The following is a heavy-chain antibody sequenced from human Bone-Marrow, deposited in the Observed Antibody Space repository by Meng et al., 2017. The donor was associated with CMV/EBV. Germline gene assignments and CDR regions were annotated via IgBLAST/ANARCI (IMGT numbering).Heavy chain of an antibody. J-gene: IGHJ5*02. CDR1: GLDFNTSS. D-gene: IGHD3-3*01. Sequence: GGSLKISCVASGLDFNTSSMNWVRQAPGKGLEWVSSIDSSGNYIYSADSVKGRFTISRDNRKSSLYLQMNSLGVEDTAVYYCARTILRFWSGYYIICGFDPWGQGTLVTVSS. CDR3: ARTILRFWSGYYIICGFDP. CDR2: IDSSGNYI. V-gene: IGHV3-21*01.